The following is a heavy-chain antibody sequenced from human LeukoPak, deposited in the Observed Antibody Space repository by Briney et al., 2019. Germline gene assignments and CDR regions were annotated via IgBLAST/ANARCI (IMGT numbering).Heavy chain of an antibody. V-gene: IGHV3-48*03. Sequence: GGSLRLSCAASGFTISDYEMNWVRQAPGKGLEWISYISGSASTIYSADSVKGRFTISRDNAKNSLYLQMNSLGAEDTAVYYCARLEWFGDMGFYYYAMDVWGKGTTVTASS. CDR3: ARLEWFGDMGFYYYAMDV. CDR1: GFTISDYE. CDR2: ISGSASTI. D-gene: IGHD3-3*01. J-gene: IGHJ6*04.